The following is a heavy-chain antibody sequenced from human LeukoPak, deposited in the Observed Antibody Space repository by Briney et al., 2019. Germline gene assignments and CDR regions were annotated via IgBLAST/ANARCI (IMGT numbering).Heavy chain of an antibody. CDR2: IGTAGDT. D-gene: IGHD3-22*01. CDR1: GFTFSSYD. Sequence: PGGSLRLSCAASGFTFSSYDMHWVRQATGKGLEWVSAIGTAGDTYYPGSVKGRFTISRENAKNSLYLQMNSLRAGDTAVYYCARVYYYDSSGYYLDYWGQGTLVTVSS. V-gene: IGHV3-13*01. CDR3: ARVYYYDSSGYYLDY. J-gene: IGHJ4*02.